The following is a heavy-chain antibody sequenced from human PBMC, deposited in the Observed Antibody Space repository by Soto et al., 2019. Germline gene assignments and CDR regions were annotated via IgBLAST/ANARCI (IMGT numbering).Heavy chain of an antibody. CDR3: ASSLNAFDI. CDR2: IYYSGST. Sequence: QLQLQESGPGLVKPSETLSLTCTVSGGSISSSSYYWGWIRQPPGQGLEWIGSIYYSGSTYYNPSPQSRVTISVDTSKNQFSLKLSSVTAADPAVYYCASSLNAFDIWGQGTMVTVSS. CDR1: GGSISSSSYY. V-gene: IGHV4-39*01. J-gene: IGHJ3*02.